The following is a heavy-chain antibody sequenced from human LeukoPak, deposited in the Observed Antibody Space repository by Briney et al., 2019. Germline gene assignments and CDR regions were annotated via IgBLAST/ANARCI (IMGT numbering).Heavy chain of an antibody. CDR2: IYYSGST. V-gene: IGHV4-59*01. D-gene: IGHD2-15*01. CDR3: ARGGYCRSGNCFILAAEFDY. J-gene: IGHJ4*02. Sequence: SETLSLTCTVSGGSTSSYYWRWIRQPPGKGLEWIGYIYYSGSTKYKTSLKSRVTISVDTSKNQFSLKLSSVTAADTAVYYCARGGYCRSGNCFILAAEFDYWGQGTLVTVSS. CDR1: GGSTSSYY.